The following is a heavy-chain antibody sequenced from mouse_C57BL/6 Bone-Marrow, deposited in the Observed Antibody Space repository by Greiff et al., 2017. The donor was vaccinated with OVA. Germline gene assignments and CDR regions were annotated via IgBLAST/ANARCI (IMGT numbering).Heavy chain of an antibody. J-gene: IGHJ2*01. V-gene: IGHV10-1*01. CDR1: GFSFNTYA. Sequence: EVQVVESGGGLVQPKGSLKLSCAASGFSFNTYAMNWVRQAPGKGLEWVARIRSKSNNYATYYADSVKDRFTISRDDSESMLYLQMNNLKTEDTAMYYCVRQRGTVFFDYWGQGTTLTVSS. CDR3: VRQRGTVFFDY. D-gene: IGHD3-3*01. CDR2: IRSKSNNYAT.